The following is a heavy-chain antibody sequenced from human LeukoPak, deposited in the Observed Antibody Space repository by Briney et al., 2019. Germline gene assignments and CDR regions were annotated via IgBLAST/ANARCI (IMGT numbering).Heavy chain of an antibody. J-gene: IGHJ4*01. CDR1: GFSISDNYF. CDR3: ARSDIWGSYRFLDY. D-gene: IGHD3-16*02. V-gene: IGHV4-38-2*02. Sequence: PSETLSLTCSVSGFSISDNYFWGWIRQPPGKGLEWMGNIYHSANTYYNPSLKSRVTISRDTSKNEFSLKMTSVTAADTAVYYCARSDIWGSYRFLDYWGQGILVTVSS. CDR2: IYHSANT.